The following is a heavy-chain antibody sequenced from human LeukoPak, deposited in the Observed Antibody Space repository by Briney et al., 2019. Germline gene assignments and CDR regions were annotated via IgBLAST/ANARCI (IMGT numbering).Heavy chain of an antibody. Sequence: GGTLRLSCAASGFTFSSYGMSWVRQAPGKGLEWVSSICGSGDSTYYADSVKGRFTISRDNSKDTLYLQMNSLRAEDTAVYYCVKVGYYNGSSGYYLDYFDYWGQGTLVTVSS. CDR3: VKVGYYNGSSGYYLDYFDY. J-gene: IGHJ4*02. CDR2: ICGSGDST. CDR1: GFTFSSYG. V-gene: IGHV3-23*01. D-gene: IGHD3-22*01.